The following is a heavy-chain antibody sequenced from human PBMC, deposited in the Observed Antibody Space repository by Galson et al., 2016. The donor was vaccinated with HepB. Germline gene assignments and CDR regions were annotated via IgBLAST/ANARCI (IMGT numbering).Heavy chain of an antibody. CDR1: GFTFSSHA. D-gene: IGHD2-15*01. V-gene: IGHV3-23*01. CDR3: ARYEAPSYYYFMDV. CDR2: ISGPGGST. Sequence: SLRLSCAASGFTFSSHAMSWVRQAPGKGLEWVSGISGPGGSTDYADSVKGRFTISRDNSKNTWYLQMNSLRAEDTALYYCARYEAPSYYYFMDVWGKGTTVTVSS. J-gene: IGHJ6*03.